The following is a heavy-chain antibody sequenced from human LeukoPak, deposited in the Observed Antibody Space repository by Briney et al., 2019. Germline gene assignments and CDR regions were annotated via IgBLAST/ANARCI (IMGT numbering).Heavy chain of an antibody. V-gene: IGHV4-34*01. CDR3: ARLIRLHYFDY. J-gene: IGHJ4*02. Sequence: SETLSLTCAVYGGSFSGYYWSWIRQPPGKGLEWIGEIHHSGSTNYNPSLKSRVTISVDTSKNQFSLKLSSVTAADTAVYYCARLIRLHYFDYWGQGTLVTVSS. CDR2: IHHSGST. CDR1: GGSFSGYY.